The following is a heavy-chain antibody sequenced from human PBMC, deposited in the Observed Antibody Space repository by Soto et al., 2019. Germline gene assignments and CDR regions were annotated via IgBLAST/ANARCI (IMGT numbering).Heavy chain of an antibody. Sequence: QVQLVQSGAEEKKPGASVKVSCKASGYTFTSYAMHWVRQAPGQRLEWMGWINAGNGNTKYSQKCQGRGTITRDTSASTADMELSSRRSEDTAVYYCAGGGEPIDYWGQGTLVTVSS. CDR1: GYTFTSYA. V-gene: IGHV1-3*05. D-gene: IGHD2-21*01. CDR3: AGGGEPIDY. CDR2: INAGNGNT. J-gene: IGHJ4*02.